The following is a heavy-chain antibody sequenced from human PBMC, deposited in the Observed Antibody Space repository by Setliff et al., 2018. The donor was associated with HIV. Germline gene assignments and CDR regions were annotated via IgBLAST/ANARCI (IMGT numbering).Heavy chain of an antibody. Sequence: GGSLRLSCAASGFTFSGYEMNWVRLAPGKGLEWVSYISGSGDFRAYADSVKGRFTISRDNAKNSLYLQMNSLRVDDTAIYYCARDLYGVSGTAFDVWGQGTMVTVSS. CDR2: ISGSGDFR. D-gene: IGHD6-13*01. V-gene: IGHV3-48*03. J-gene: IGHJ3*01. CDR3: ARDLYGVSGTAFDV. CDR1: GFTFSGYE.